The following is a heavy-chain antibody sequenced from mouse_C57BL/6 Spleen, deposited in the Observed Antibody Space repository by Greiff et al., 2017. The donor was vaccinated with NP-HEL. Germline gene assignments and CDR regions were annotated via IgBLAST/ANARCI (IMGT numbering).Heavy chain of an antibody. V-gene: IGHV1-72*01. Sequence: VHLVESGAELVKPGASVKLSCKASGYTFTSYWMHWVKQRPGRGLEWIGRIDPNSGGTKYNEKFKSKATLTVDKPSSTAYMQLSSLTSEDSAVYYCEREEKIYYDYDGVFDYWGQGTTLTVSS. CDR1: GYTFTSYW. J-gene: IGHJ2*01. D-gene: IGHD2-4*01. CDR3: EREEKIYYDYDGVFDY. CDR2: IDPNSGGT.